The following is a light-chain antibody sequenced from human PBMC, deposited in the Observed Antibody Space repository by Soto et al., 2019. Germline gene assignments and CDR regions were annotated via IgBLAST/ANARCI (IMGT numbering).Light chain of an antibody. V-gene: IGKV3-20*01. Sequence: EIVLTQSPGTLSLSPGERATLSCRASQSFRSIYLAWYQQRPGQAPRLLIYGVSSRASGIPDRFSGSVSGTDFTLTISRLEPEDSAVYYCQQYDRIPGFTFGGGTKVEI. J-gene: IGKJ4*01. CDR2: GVS. CDR3: QQYDRIPGFT. CDR1: QSFRSIY.